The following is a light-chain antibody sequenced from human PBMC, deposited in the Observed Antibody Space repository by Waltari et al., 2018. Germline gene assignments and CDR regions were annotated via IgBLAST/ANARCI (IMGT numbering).Light chain of an antibody. Sequence: DIVMTQSPDSLAVSLGERATINCKSSQSVLYSSNNKNYLAWYQQKPGQPPTLLIYWASTRASGVPDRFSGSGSGTDFTLTISRLEAEDVAVYYCQNYYSPPWTFGQGTKVEIK. CDR3: QNYYSPPWT. CDR1: QSVLYSSNNKNY. J-gene: IGKJ1*01. V-gene: IGKV4-1*01. CDR2: WAS.